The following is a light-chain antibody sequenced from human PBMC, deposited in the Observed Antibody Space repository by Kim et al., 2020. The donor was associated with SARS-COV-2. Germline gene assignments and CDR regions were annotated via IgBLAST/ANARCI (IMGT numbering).Light chain of an antibody. V-gene: IGLV2-23*02. CDR2: EVS. Sequence: PRQSITISCTGTSSDVGSYNLVSWYQQHPGKAPKLMIYEVSKRPSGVSNRFSGSKSGNTASLTISGLQAEDEADYYCCSYAGSSTSFGGGTQLTVL. CDR3: CSYAGSSTS. J-gene: IGLJ2*01. CDR1: SSDVGSYNL.